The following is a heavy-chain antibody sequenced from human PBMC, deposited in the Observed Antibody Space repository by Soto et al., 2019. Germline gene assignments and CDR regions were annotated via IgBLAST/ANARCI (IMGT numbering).Heavy chain of an antibody. J-gene: IGHJ6*02. D-gene: IGHD1-1*01. CDR1: GGSFSGYY. CDR2: INHSGST. V-gene: IGHV4-34*01. Sequence: QVQLQQWGAGLLKPSETLSLTCAVYGGSFSGYYWSWIRQPPGKGLEWIGEINHSGSTNYNPSLKSRVIISVDTSKNQFSLKLSSVTAADTAVYYCARGKFQRLHRYYYYYGMDVWGQGTTVTVSS. CDR3: ARGKFQRLHRYYYYYGMDV.